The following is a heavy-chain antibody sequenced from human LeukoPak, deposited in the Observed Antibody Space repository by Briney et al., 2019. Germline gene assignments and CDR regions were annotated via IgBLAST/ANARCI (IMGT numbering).Heavy chain of an antibody. Sequence: KPSETLSLTCTVSGGSISTYYWSWIRQPPGKGLEWIGYVYYSGSTNYNPSLRGRVTISLDTSKNQFSLKLTSVTAADTAVYHCARVSGQWPLDYWGQGTLVTVSS. CDR1: GGSISTYY. V-gene: IGHV4-59*01. CDR2: VYYSGST. CDR3: ARVSGQWPLDY. D-gene: IGHD6-19*01. J-gene: IGHJ4*02.